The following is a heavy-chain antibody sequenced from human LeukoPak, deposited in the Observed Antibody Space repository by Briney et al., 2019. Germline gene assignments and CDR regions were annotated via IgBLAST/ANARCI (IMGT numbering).Heavy chain of an antibody. V-gene: IGHV4-61*02. CDR3: ARAEDFDY. CDR2: IYTSGST. Sequence: PSETLSLTCTVSGASVNSGNYYWTWIRQPAGKRLEWIGRIYTSGSTNYNPSLKSRVTISIDASKNQFSLRLSSVTAADTAVYYCARAEDFDYWGQGTLVTVSS. CDR1: GASVNSGNYY. J-gene: IGHJ4*02.